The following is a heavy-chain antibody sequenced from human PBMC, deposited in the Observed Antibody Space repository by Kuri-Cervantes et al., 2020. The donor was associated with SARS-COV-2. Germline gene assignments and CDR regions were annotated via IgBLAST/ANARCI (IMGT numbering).Heavy chain of an antibody. D-gene: IGHD6-6*01. V-gene: IGHV1-69*06. J-gene: IGHJ4*02. CDR1: GGTFSSYA. CDR3: ATSVAARPHFDY. Sequence: SVKVSCKASGGTFSSYAISWVRQAPGQGLEWMGRIIPIFGTANYAQKFQGRVTMTEDTSTDTAYMELSSLRSEDTAVYYCATSVAARPHFDYWGQGTLVTVSS. CDR2: IIPIFGTA.